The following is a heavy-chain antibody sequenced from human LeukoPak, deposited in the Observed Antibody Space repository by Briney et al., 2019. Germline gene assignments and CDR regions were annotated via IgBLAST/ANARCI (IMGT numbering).Heavy chain of an antibody. V-gene: IGHV3-7*01. CDR3: ARVSRSSAVTGLIDY. Sequence: GGSQRLSCAASGFIFRIYWVSWVRQAPGKGREGLANIKQDESEKYYVDSVKGRFTISRDNAKNSLYLQMNSLRAEDTAVYYCARVSRSSAVTGLIDYWGQGTLVTVSS. CDR1: GFIFRIYW. J-gene: IGHJ4*02. CDR2: IKQDESEK. D-gene: IGHD6-19*01.